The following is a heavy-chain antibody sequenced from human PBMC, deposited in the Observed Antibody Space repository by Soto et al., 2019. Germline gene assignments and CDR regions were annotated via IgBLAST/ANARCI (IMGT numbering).Heavy chain of an antibody. CDR2: INHSGST. Sequence: SETLSLTCAVYGVSFTGYYWTWIRQPPGKGLEWIGEINHSGSTNYNPSLKSRVTISLDTSKNHFSLKLSSVTAADTAVYYCARGRAGGSASWGKGTLVTVSS. D-gene: IGHD3-10*01. V-gene: IGHV4-34*01. CDR1: GVSFTGYY. CDR3: ARGRAGGSAS. J-gene: IGHJ4*02.